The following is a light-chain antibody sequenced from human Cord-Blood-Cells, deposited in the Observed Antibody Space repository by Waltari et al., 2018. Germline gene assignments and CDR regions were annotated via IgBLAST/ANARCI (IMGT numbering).Light chain of an antibody. CDR1: QSISSY. V-gene: IGKV1-39*01. CDR2: AAS. J-gene: IGKJ1*01. Sequence: IQMTQSPSSLSASVGDRVTLTCRASQSISSYLNWYQQKPGKAPKLLIYAASSLQSGVPSRLSGSGSGTDFTLTISSLQPEDFATYYCQQSYSTPWTFGQGTKVEIK. CDR3: QQSYSTPWT.